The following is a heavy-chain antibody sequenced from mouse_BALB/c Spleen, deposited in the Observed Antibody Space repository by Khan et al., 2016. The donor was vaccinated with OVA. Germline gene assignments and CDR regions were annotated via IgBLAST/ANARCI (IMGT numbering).Heavy chain of an antibody. CDR1: GYSFTGYF. CDR3: PRTYGRDFDY. D-gene: IGHD1-1*01. Sequence: EVQLVESGPELVKPGASVKISCKASGYSFTGYFMNWVMQSHGKSLEWIGRINPHIGETFYNQKFKGKATLTVDKSSSTAHMELRRLASEDSAFNYWPRTYGRDFDYWGQGTTLPV. CDR2: INPHIGET. V-gene: IGHV1-20*02. J-gene: IGHJ2*01.